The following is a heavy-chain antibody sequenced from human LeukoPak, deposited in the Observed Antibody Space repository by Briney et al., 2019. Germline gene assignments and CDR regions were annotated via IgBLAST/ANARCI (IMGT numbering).Heavy chain of an antibody. CDR3: AKAHSSSWYFDY. J-gene: IGHJ4*02. CDR2: ISWNSGSI. D-gene: IGHD6-13*01. V-gene: IGHV3-9*01. Sequence: GGSLRLSCAASGFTFDDYAMHWVRQAPGKGLEWVSGISWNSGSIGYADSVKGRFTISRDNAKNSLYLQMNSLRAEDTALYYCAKAHSSSWYFDYWGQGTLVTVSS. CDR1: GFTFDDYA.